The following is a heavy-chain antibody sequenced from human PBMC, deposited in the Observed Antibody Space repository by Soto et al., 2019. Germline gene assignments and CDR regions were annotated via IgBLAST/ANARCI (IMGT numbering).Heavy chain of an antibody. D-gene: IGHD6-19*01. CDR2: IIPILGIA. CDR3: ASGPGIAVAAFDY. J-gene: IGHJ4*02. V-gene: IGHV1-69*02. CDR1: GGTFSSYT. Sequence: QVQLVQSGAEVKKPGSSVKVSCKASGGTFSSYTISWVRQAPGQGLEWMGRIIPILGIANYAQKFQGRVTITADKSTSTAYMELSSLRSDDTAVYYCASGPGIAVAAFDYWGQGTLVTVSS.